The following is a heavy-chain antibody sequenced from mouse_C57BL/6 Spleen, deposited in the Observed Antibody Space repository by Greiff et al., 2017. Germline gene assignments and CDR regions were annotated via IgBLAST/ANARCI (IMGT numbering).Heavy chain of an antibody. Sequence: QVQLQQPGAELVRPGSSVKLSCKASGYTFTSYWMHWVKQRPIQGLEWIGNIDPSDSETHYNQKFKDKATLTVDKSSSTAYMQLSSLTSEDSAVYYCARWGDYEYFDVWGTGTTVTVSS. CDR2: IDPSDSET. V-gene: IGHV1-52*01. CDR3: ARWGDYEYFDV. J-gene: IGHJ1*03. D-gene: IGHD2-4*01. CDR1: GYTFTSYW.